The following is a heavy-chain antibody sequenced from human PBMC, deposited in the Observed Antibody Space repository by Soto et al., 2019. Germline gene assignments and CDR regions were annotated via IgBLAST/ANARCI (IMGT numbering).Heavy chain of an antibody. CDR3: ARLMVRGVIITSNYYYYGMDV. J-gene: IGHJ6*02. CDR2: IILIFGTA. D-gene: IGHD3-10*01. Sequence: SVKVSCKASGGTFSSYAISWVRQAPGQGLEWKVVIILIFGTANYAQKFQGRVTITADESTSTAYMELSSLRSEDTAVYYCARLMVRGVIITSNYYYYGMDVWGQGTTVTVSS. V-gene: IGHV1-69*13. CDR1: GGTFSSYA.